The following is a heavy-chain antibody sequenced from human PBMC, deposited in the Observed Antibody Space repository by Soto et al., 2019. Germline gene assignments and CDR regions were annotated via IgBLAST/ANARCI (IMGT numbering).Heavy chain of an antibody. V-gene: IGHV4-31*03. CDR3: ARRALPQCINGVCYKDGFWDY. J-gene: IGHJ4*02. D-gene: IGHD2-8*01. Sequence: SETLSLTCTVSGGSVSSGGYYWSWIRQHPGTGLEWIGYIYYSGTTYFNPSLKSRASTSLDTSKNEFSLKLTSVTAADTAVYYCARRALPQCINGVCYKDGFWDYWGQGALVTVS. CDR2: IYYSGTT. CDR1: GGSVSSGGYY.